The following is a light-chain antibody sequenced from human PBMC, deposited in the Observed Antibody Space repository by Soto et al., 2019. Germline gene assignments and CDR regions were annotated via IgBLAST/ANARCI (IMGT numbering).Light chain of an antibody. CDR3: SSYTSSSTYV. CDR1: SSDVGRYNY. CDR2: EVS. J-gene: IGLJ1*01. V-gene: IGLV2-14*01. Sequence: QSALTQPASVSGSPGQSITISCTGTSSDVGRYNYVSWYQQHPGKAPKLMIYEVSNRPSGVSNRFSGSKSGNTASLTISGLQADDEADYYCSSYTSSSTYVFGTRTKVTV.